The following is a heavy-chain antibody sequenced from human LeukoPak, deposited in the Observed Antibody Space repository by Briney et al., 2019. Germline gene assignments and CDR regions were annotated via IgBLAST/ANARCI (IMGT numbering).Heavy chain of an antibody. D-gene: IGHD2-2*01. CDR1: GYTFTNFG. CDR3: GIVIVPAAAIDY. CDR2: ISTYNANT. Sequence: ASVKVSCKSSGYTFTNFGVTWVRQAPGQGLEWMGWISTYNANTDYALKLQGRVTMTTDTSTSTAYLELRSLRSDDTAVYYCGIVIVPAAAIDYWGQGTLFTVSS. J-gene: IGHJ4*02. V-gene: IGHV1-18*01.